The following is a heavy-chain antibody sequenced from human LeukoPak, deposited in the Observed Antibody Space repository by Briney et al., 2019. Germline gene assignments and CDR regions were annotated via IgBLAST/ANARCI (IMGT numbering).Heavy chain of an antibody. J-gene: IGHJ5*02. CDR1: GYTFTSYY. D-gene: IGHD3-22*01. V-gene: IGHV1-46*01. CDR2: INPSGGST. CDR3: ARDYYDSSGYYYPEENWFDP. Sequence: ASVKVSCKASGYTFTSYYMHWVRQAPGQGLEWMGIINPSGGSTSYAQKFQGRVTMTRDTSTSTVYMELSSLRSEDTAVYYCARDYYDSSGYYYPEENWFDPWGQGTLVTVSS.